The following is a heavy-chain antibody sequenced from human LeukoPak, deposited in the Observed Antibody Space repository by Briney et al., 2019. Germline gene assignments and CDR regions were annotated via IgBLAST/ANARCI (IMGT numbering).Heavy chain of an antibody. CDR3: ARLNGAPDY. D-gene: IGHD3-10*01. CDR2: LTSTGDST. CDR1: GFTFSSYS. Sequence: PGGSLRLSCAASGFTFSSYSMNWVRQAPGKGLEWVSSLTSTGDSTYYADSVKGRFTISRDNSKNRLYLQMNSLRAEDTALYYCARLNGAPDYWGQGTLVTVSS. V-gene: IGHV3-23*01. J-gene: IGHJ4*02.